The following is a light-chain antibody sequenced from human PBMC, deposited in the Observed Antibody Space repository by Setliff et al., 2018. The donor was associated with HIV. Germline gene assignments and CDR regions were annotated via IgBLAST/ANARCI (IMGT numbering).Light chain of an antibody. CDR3: QVWDSSSDHHV. Sequence: SYELTQPPSVSVAPGKTARITCGGDNIGSKSVHWYQQKPGQAPVLVIYYDSDRPSGIPERFSGSNPGNTATLTISRVEAGDEADYYCQVWDSSSDHHVFGTGTKVTVL. J-gene: IGLJ1*01. CDR2: YDS. V-gene: IGLV3-21*04. CDR1: NIGSKS.